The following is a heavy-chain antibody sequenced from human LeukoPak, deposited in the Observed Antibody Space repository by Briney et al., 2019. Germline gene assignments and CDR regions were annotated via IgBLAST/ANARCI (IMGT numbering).Heavy chain of an antibody. Sequence: SETLSLTCAVYGGSFSGYYWSWIRQPPGKGLEWIGEINHSGSTNYNPSLKSRVTISVDTSKNQFSLKLSSVTAADTAVYYCARVGVDDSGNIIKYFFDYWGQGTLVTVSS. D-gene: IGHD4-11*01. CDR1: GGSFSGYY. V-gene: IGHV4-34*01. CDR2: INHSGST. CDR3: ARVGVDDSGNIIKYFFDY. J-gene: IGHJ4*02.